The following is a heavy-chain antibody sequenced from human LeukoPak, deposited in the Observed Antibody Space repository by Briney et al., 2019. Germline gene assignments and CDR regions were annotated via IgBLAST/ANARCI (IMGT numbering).Heavy chain of an antibody. D-gene: IGHD6-19*01. V-gene: IGHV3-23*01. CDR2: ISGSGGST. J-gene: IGHJ3*02. CDR3: AKAETGYYSSGRYAFDI. CDR1: GFTFDDYA. Sequence: QTGGSLRLSCAASGFTFDDYAMHWVRQAPGKGLEWVSAISGSGGSTYYADSVKGRFTISRDNSKNTLYLQMNSLRAEDTAVYYCAKAETGYYSSGRYAFDIWGQGTMVTVSS.